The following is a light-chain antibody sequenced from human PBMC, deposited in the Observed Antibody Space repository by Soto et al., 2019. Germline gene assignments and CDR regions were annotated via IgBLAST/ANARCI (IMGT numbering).Light chain of an antibody. CDR3: SSYTSASSLNRV. Sequence: QSVLTQPASVSGSPGQSITISCSGTNRNVGGYNYVSWYQHHPGKAPRLMIYEVSHRPSGVSNRFSGSKSGNTASLTISGLQAEDEADYYCSSYTSASSLNRVFGGGTKVTVL. CDR2: EVS. V-gene: IGLV2-14*01. J-gene: IGLJ3*02. CDR1: NRNVGGYNY.